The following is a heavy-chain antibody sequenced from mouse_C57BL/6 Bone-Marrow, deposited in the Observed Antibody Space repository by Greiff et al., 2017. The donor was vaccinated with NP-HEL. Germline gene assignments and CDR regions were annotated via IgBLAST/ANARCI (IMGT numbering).Heavy chain of an antibody. J-gene: IGHJ4*01. V-gene: IGHV3-8*01. CDR3: APHFYYGSSCYAMDY. Sequence: EVQLVESGPGLAKPSQTLSLTCSVTGYSITSYYWNWIRKFPGNKLEYMGYISYSGSTYYNPSLKSRISITRDTSKNQYYLQLNSVTTEDTATSYCAPHFYYGSSCYAMDYWGQGTSVTVSS. CDR2: ISYSGST. D-gene: IGHD1-1*01. CDR1: GYSITSYY.